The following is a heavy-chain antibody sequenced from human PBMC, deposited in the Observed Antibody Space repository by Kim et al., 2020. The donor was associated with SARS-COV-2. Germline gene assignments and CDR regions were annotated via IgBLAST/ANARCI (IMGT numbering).Heavy chain of an antibody. D-gene: IGHD1-1*01. J-gene: IGHJ4*02. CDR3: AREGSEARNDADY. Sequence: YNPSLRSRVTSSIDASKNQFSLKLSSVTAADTAVYYCAREGSEARNDADYWGQGTLVTVSS. V-gene: IGHV4-31*02.